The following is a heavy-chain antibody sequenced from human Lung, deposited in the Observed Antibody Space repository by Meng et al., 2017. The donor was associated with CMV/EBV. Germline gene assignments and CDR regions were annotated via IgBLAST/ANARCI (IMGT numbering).Heavy chain of an antibody. Sequence: GGSLRLXCVASGFTFGHYWMSWVRRSPARGLEWVANIKQDATEARYADSTKGRFTISRDNTRRAVSLEMNSLRVEDSAVYYCARVLCDDSTCFNGLDFWGPGNXVNGAS. CDR2: IKQDATEA. CDR1: GFTFGHYW. CDR3: ARVLCDDSTCFNGLDF. V-gene: IGHV3-7*01. J-gene: IGHJ6*01. D-gene: IGHD2-2*01.